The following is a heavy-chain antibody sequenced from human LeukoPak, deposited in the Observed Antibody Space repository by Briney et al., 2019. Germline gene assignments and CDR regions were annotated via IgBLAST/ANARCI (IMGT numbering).Heavy chain of an antibody. D-gene: IGHD3-3*01. V-gene: IGHV1-2*02. J-gene: IGHJ4*02. CDR3: ARDRGFYRWDFDY. Sequence: ASVKVSCKASGYTFTGYYMHWVRQAPGQGLEWMGWINPNSGGTNYAQKFQGRVTMTRDTSISTAYMELSRLRSDDTAVYYWARDRGFYRWDFDYWGQGTLVTVSS. CDR1: GYTFTGYY. CDR2: INPNSGGT.